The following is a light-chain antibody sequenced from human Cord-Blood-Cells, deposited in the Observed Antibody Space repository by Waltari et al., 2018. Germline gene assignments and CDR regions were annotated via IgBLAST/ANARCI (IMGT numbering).Light chain of an antibody. V-gene: IGLV1-40*01. CDR2: GNS. CDR1: SSNIGAGYD. Sequence: QSVLTKPPSVSGAPGQRVTIYCTGSSSNIGAGYDVPWYQQLPGTAPKLLIYGNSNRPSGVPDRFSGSKSGTSASLAITGLQAEDDAEYYCQSYDSRRSGVFGGGTKLTVL. J-gene: IGLJ3*02. CDR3: QSYDSRRSGV.